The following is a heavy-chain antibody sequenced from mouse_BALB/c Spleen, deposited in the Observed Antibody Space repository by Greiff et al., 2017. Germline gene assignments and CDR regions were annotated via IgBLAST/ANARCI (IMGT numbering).Heavy chain of an antibody. J-gene: IGHJ3*01. D-gene: IGHD1-1*01. Sequence: QVQLKQSGPGLVQPSQSLSITCTVSGFSLTSYGVHWVRQSPGKGLGWLGGVWSGGSTDYNAAFISRLSISKDNSKSQVFFKMNSLQANDTAIYYCARDYYGSSYFAYWGQGTLVTVSA. CDR1: GFSLTSYG. V-gene: IGHV2-2*02. CDR2: VWSGGST. CDR3: ARDYYGSSYFAY.